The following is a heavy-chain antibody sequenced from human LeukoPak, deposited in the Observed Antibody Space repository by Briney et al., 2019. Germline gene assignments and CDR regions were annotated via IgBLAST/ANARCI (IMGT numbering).Heavy chain of an antibody. CDR3: ARGAGSGTRYYHMDV. V-gene: IGHV3-7*01. CDR2: IKHDGSEK. Sequence: GGSLRLSCAAAGFTFSSYWKSWVRPAPGKGLEWVANIKHDGSEKYYVDSEKGRFTISRDNAKNSLYLQMHSLRAEDTAVYYCARGAGSGTRYYHMDVWGKGTTVTVSS. D-gene: IGHD3-10*01. CDR1: GFTFSSYW. J-gene: IGHJ6*03.